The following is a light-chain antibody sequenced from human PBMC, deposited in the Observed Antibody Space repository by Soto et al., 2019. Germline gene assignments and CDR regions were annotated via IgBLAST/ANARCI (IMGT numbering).Light chain of an antibody. CDR2: GNS. V-gene: IGLV1-40*01. Sequence: QPVLTQPPSVSGAPGQRVTISCTGSSSNIGAGYDVHWYQQLPRTAPKLLIYGNSNRPSGVPDRFSGSKSGTSASLAITGLQAEDEADYYCQSYDSSLSGVFGTGTKLTVL. J-gene: IGLJ1*01. CDR1: SSNIGAGYD. CDR3: QSYDSSLSGV.